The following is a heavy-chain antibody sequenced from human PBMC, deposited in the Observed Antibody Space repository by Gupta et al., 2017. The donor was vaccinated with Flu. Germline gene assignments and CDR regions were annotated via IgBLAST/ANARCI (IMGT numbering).Heavy chain of an antibody. D-gene: IGHD6-19*01. CDR2: IYYSGST. J-gene: IGHJ4*02. Sequence: GSISSYYWSWIRQPPGKGLELIGYIYYSGSTNYNPSLRSRVTISLDTSKNQYSLKLASVTAADTAVYYCARGLSDITVAGLGWVDYWGQGTPVTVSS. V-gene: IGHV4-59*01. CDR1: GSISSYY. CDR3: ARGLSDITVAGLGWVDY.